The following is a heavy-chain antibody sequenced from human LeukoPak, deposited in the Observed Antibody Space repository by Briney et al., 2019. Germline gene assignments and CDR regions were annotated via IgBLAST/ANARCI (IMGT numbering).Heavy chain of an antibody. Sequence: GGSLRLSCAASGFTFSGHWMHWVRQAPGKGLVWVSRINTDGGTTYYADSVKGRFTISRDNAKDTLYLQMDSLRAEDTAVYFCARGNSPGGCLDPWGQGTLVTVSS. J-gene: IGHJ5*02. D-gene: IGHD1-14*01. CDR2: INTDGGTT. V-gene: IGHV3-74*01. CDR3: ARGNSPGGCLDP. CDR1: GFTFSGHW.